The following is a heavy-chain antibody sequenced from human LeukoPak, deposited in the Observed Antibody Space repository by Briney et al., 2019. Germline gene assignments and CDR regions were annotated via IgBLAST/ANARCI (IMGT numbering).Heavy chain of an antibody. J-gene: IGHJ4*02. CDR3: ARGRTAMV. Sequence: PSETLSLTCAVYGGSFSGYYWSWIRQPPGKGLEWIGGINHSGSTNYNPSLKSRVTISVDTSKNQLSLKLSSVTAADTAVYYCARGRTAMVWGQGTLVTVSS. CDR2: INHSGST. CDR1: GGSFSGYY. V-gene: IGHV4-34*01. D-gene: IGHD5-18*01.